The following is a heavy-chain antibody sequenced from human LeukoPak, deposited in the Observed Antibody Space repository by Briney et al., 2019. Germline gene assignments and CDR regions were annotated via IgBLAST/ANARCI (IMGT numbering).Heavy chain of an antibody. V-gene: IGHV3-53*05. CDR1: GFTAISNY. J-gene: IGHJ4*02. D-gene: IGHD2-2*01. CDR3: ARGEYQLPQGN. Sequence: GGSLRHSRAPSGFTAISNYIRWVCPAPGKGLGWVSVIYSGGSTYYADSVKGLFTISRDNSHNTLYLKMNSLSAEDTAVYYCARGEYQLPQGNWGQGTLVTVSS. CDR2: IYSGGST.